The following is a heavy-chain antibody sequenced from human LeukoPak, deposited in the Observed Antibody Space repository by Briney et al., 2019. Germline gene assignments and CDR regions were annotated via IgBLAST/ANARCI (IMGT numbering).Heavy chain of an antibody. D-gene: IGHD2-2*01. CDR3: ARVIEYCSSTSCYGGYYYYYMDV. CDR1: GYTFTSYG. V-gene: IGHV1-18*01. CDR2: ISAYNGNT. J-gene: IGHJ6*03. Sequence: ASVKVSCKASGYTFTSYGISWVRQAPGQGLEWMGWISAYNGNTNYAQKLQGRVTMTTDTSTSTAYMELRSLRSDDTAVYYCARVIEYCSSTSCYGGYYYYYMDVWGKGTTVTISS.